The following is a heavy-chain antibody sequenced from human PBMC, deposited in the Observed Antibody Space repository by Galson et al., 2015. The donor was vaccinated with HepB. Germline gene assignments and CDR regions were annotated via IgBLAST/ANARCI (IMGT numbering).Heavy chain of an antibody. Sequence: SLRLSCAASGFTFSDYSMSWVRQAPGKGLEWVSSIGSGGSYIYYADSMKGRFTISRDNAKNSLFLQMSSLRAEDTALYYCMRDLSYSSGWYGKDYWGQGTLVTVSS. CDR3: MRDLSYSSGWYGKDY. D-gene: IGHD6-19*01. CDR1: GFTFSDYS. CDR2: IGSGGSYI. J-gene: IGHJ4*02. V-gene: IGHV3-21*06.